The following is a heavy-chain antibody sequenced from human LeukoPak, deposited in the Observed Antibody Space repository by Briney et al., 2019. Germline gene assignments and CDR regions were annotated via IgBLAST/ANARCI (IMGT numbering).Heavy chain of an antibody. J-gene: IGHJ5*02. CDR1: GFTFRSYN. CDR2: ISSSSSYI. CDR3: ARTRAGSGYDS. V-gene: IGHV3-21*01. D-gene: IGHD5-12*01. Sequence: GGSLRLSCAASGFTFRSYNMNWVRQAPGKGLEWVSSISSSSSYIYYADSVKGRFTISRDNAKISLYLQMNSLRAEDTAMYYCARTRAGSGYDSWGQGTLVTVSS.